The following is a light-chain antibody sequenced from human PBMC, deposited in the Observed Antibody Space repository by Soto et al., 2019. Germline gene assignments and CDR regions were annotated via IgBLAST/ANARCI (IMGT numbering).Light chain of an antibody. CDR3: QSYDSSLSGVV. CDR2: GNS. CDR1: SSNIGAGYA. Sequence: QFVLTQPPSVSGAPGQRVTISCTGSSSNIGAGYAVHWYQQLPGTAPKLLIYGNSNRPSGVPDRFSGSKSGTSASLAITGLQAEDEADYYCQSYDSSLSGVVFGGGTKLTVL. J-gene: IGLJ2*01. V-gene: IGLV1-40*01.